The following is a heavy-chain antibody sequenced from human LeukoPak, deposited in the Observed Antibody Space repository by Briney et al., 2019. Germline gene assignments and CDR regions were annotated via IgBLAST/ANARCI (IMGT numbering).Heavy chain of an antibody. D-gene: IGHD3-3*01. Sequence: GGSLRLSCAASGFTFSSYAMSWVRQAPGKGLDWVSAISGSGGSTYYADSVKGRFTISRDNSKNTLYLQMNSLRAEDTAVYYCAKGVRAITIFGVVIIRAFGIWGQGTMVTVSS. CDR2: ISGSGGST. V-gene: IGHV3-23*01. CDR1: GFTFSSYA. CDR3: AKGVRAITIFGVVIIRAFGI. J-gene: IGHJ3*02.